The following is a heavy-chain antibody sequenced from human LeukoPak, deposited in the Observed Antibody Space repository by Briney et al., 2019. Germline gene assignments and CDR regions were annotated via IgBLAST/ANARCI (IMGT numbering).Heavy chain of an antibody. CDR2: ISYDGINK. J-gene: IGHJ4*02. V-gene: IGHV3-30*03. Sequence: GGSLRLSCAASGFTFSSYAMSWVRQAPGKGLEWMAVISYDGINKDYADSVKDRFTVSRDNSKNTLYLQMYSLRAEDTAVYFCARDFDTLTGYYWKSFDYWGQGTLVTVSS. CDR3: ARDFDTLTGYYWKSFDY. D-gene: IGHD3-9*01. CDR1: GFTFSSYA.